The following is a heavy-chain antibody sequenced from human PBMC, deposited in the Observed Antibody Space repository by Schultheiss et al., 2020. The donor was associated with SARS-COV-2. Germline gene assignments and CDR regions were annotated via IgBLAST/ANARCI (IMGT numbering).Heavy chain of an antibody. V-gene: IGHV3-7*01. D-gene: IGHD3-3*01. J-gene: IGHJ6*03. CDR1: GFTVSSNY. Sequence: GGSLRLSCAASGFTVSSNYMSWVRQAPAKGLEWVAIIKQDGSEKYYVDSVKGRFTISRDNSKNTLYLQMNSLRAEDTAVYYCARGPPYDFWSGYYTDYYYYMDVWGKGTTVTVSS. CDR2: IKQDGSEK. CDR3: ARGPPYDFWSGYYTDYYYYMDV.